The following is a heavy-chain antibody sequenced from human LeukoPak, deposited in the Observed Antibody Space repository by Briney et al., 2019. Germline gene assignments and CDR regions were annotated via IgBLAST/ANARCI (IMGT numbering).Heavy chain of an antibody. D-gene: IGHD2-21*02. CDR1: CGSISSFY. J-gene: IGHJ3*02. CDR2: IYYSGST. V-gene: IGHV4-59*01. Sequence: KPSETLSLTCTVSCGSISSFYWGGIRQPPGEGLGWGGYIYYSGSTNYNPSLKSRVTISVDTSKNQFSLKLSSVTAADTAVYYCARVAWGDGTNAFDIWGQGTMVTVSS. CDR3: ARVAWGDGTNAFDI.